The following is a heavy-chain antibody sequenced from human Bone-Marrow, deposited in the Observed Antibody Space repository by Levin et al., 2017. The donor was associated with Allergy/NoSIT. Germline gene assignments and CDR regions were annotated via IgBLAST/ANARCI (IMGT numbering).Heavy chain of an antibody. J-gene: IGHJ4*02. CDR2: IKSTSDGGTT. D-gene: IGHD3-22*01. CDR1: GFTFSHAW. V-gene: IGHV3-15*01. Sequence: PGESLKISCVVSGFTFSHAWMAWVRQAPGKGLEWVAHIKSTSDGGTTDYAAPVKGRFIISRDDSKDTLYLQVNSLKTEDTAVYYCTTSRPPHYYDSSGSYGGIDYWGQGTLVTVSS. CDR3: TTSRPPHYYDSSGSYGGIDY.